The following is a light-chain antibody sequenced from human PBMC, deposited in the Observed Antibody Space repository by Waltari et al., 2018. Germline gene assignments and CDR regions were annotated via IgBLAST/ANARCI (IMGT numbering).Light chain of an antibody. V-gene: IGKV1-5*03. J-gene: IGKJ1*01. CDR2: QES. CDR1: QSISSW. CDR3: QQYDSYSPT. Sequence: DIQMTQSPSTLSASVGDRVTITCRASQSISSWLAWFQQKPGKAPNLLIYQESSLESGVPSRFSGSGSGTEFTLTISSLQPDDFATYYCQQYDSYSPTFGQGTKVEIK.